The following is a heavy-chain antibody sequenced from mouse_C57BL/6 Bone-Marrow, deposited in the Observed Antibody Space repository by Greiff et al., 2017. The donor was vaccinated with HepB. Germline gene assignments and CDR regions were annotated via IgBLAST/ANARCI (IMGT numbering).Heavy chain of an antibody. Sequence: EVQLQQSVAELVRPGASVKLSCTASGFNIKNTYMHWVKQRPEQGLEWIGRIDPANGNTNYTPKFQGKATLTADTSSNTAYLQLSSLTSEDTAIYYCARRVGVCWDFDVWGTGTTVTVSS. J-gene: IGHJ1*03. V-gene: IGHV14-3*01. CDR3: ARRVGVCWDFDV. CDR2: IDPANGNT. D-gene: IGHD4-1*01. CDR1: GFNIKNTY.